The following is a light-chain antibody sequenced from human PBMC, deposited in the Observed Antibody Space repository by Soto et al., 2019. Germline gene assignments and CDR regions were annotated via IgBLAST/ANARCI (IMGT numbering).Light chain of an antibody. CDR1: SSNIGSKY. J-gene: IGLJ7*01. Sequence: QSVLTQPPSASGTPGQRVTISCSGSSSNIGSKYVYWYQQLPGTAPKVLIYRNNQRPSGVPDRISGSKSGTSASLAISGLRSEDEADYYCAAWDDSLSGAVFGGGTQLTVL. CDR2: RNN. CDR3: AAWDDSLSGAV. V-gene: IGLV1-47*01.